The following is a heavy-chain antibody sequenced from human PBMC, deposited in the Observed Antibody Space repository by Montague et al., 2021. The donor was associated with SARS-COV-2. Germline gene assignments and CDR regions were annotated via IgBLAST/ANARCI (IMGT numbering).Heavy chain of an antibody. J-gene: IGHJ6*02. V-gene: IGHV2-70*11. Sequence: PALVKPTQTLTLTCTFSGFSLSTSGMCVSWIRQPPGKALEWLARIDWDDDKYYSTSLKSRLTISKDTSKNLVVLTMTNVDPVDTATYYCARGPSDTYYYNGMDVWGRGTTVTVSS. CDR3: ARGPSDTYYYNGMDV. CDR2: IDWDDDK. CDR1: GFSLSTSGMC.